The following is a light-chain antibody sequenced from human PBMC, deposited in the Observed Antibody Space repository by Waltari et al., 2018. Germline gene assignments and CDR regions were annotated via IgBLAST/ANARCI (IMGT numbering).Light chain of an antibody. V-gene: IGLV2-11*01. CDR3: CSYAGSRTPWV. CDR2: DVS. J-gene: IGLJ3*02. Sequence: QSALTQPRSVSGSPGQSVTISCTGTSSDVGNYNYVSWYQQHPGTAPKLMIYDVSKWPSGVPDRFSGSKSGNTASLTISGLQAEDEADYHCCSYAGSRTPWVFGGGTKLTVL. CDR1: SSDVGNYNY.